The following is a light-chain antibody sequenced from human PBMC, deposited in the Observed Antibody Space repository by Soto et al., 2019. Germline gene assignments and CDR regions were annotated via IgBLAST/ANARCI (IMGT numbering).Light chain of an antibody. CDR2: AAS. Sequence: DIQMTQSPSSLSASVGDRVTSTCRASQSISSYLNWYQQKPGKAPKLLIYAASSLQSGVPSRFSGSGSGTDFTLTISSLQPEDFATYYCQRSYITPLTFGQGTKVDIK. J-gene: IGKJ1*01. CDR1: QSISSY. CDR3: QRSYITPLT. V-gene: IGKV1-39*01.